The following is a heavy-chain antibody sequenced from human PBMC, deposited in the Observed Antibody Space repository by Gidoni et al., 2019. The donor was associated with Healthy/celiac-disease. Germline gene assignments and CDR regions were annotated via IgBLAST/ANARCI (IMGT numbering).Heavy chain of an antibody. J-gene: IGHJ4*02. D-gene: IGHD5-12*01. CDR2: IWYDGSNK. CDR1: GFTFSSYG. Sequence: QVQLVESGGGVVQPGRSLRLSCAASGFTFSSYGMHWVRQAPGKGLEWVAVIWYDGSNKYYADSVKGRFTISRDNSKNTLYLQMNSLRAEDTAVYYCARGVGMATIKMFDYWGQGTLVTVSS. V-gene: IGHV3-33*01. CDR3: ARGVGMATIKMFDY.